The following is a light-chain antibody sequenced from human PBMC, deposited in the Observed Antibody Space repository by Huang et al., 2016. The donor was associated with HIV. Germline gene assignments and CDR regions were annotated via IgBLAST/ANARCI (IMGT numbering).Light chain of an antibody. CDR1: QSVSSN. CDR2: GAS. V-gene: IGKV3-15*01. Sequence: GERATLSCRASQSVSSNLAWYQQKPGQGPRLLIYGASTRATGIPARFSGSGSGTEFTLTISSLQSEDFAVYYCQQYNNWPCTFGQGTKLEIK. CDR3: QQYNNWPCT. J-gene: IGKJ2*02.